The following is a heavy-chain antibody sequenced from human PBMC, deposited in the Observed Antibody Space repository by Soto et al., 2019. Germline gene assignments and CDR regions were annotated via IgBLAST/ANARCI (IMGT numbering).Heavy chain of an antibody. CDR2: ISTYNGDT. CDR3: ARTEGRSTRGDY. D-gene: IGHD2-8*01. CDR1: CYSFTTYG. J-gene: IGHJ4*02. Sequence: ASVHGTCKASCYSFTTYGVTCVRPAPGQGLEWMVWISTYNGDTRVAQQHQGRVTLTTDTSTNAAHMELRSLRSDDTAIYYCARTEGRSTRGDYWGQGNLVTVSS. V-gene: IGHV1-18*01.